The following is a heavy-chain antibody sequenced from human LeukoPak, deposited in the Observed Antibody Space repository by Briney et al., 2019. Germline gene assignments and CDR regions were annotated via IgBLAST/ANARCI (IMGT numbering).Heavy chain of an antibody. Sequence: GGSLRLSCAASGFTFSSYAMSWVRQAPGKGLEWVSAVGGSGGSTFYADSVKGRFTISRDNAKNSLYLQMNSLRAEDTAVYYCARLTTTVTTPFDYWGQGTLVTVSS. CDR3: ARLTTTVTTPFDY. V-gene: IGHV3-23*01. D-gene: IGHD4-17*01. CDR2: VGGSGGST. J-gene: IGHJ4*02. CDR1: GFTFSSYA.